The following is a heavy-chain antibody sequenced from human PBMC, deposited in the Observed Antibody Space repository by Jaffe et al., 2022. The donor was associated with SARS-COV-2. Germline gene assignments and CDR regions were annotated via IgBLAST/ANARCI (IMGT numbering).Heavy chain of an antibody. Sequence: QIQLQQRGAGLLKPSETLSLTCSLYNGSFTGFYWSWVRQAPERRPEWIGEINHVGSAKYKASLQSRVIISIDTSTDQFSLRLSSVTVADTAIYYCARGRSGRAVLAGRSVPTRYYALDVWGQGTPVSVSS. V-gene: IGHV4-34*01. CDR3: ARGRSGRAVLAGRSVPTRYYALDV. J-gene: IGHJ6*02. D-gene: IGHD3-3*02. CDR2: INHVGSA. CDR1: NGSFTGFY.